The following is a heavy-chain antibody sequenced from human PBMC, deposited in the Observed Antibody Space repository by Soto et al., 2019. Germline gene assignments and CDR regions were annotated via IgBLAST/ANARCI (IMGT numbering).Heavy chain of an antibody. J-gene: IGHJ4*02. CDR1: GFTFSSYA. CDR2: ISGSGGST. D-gene: IGHD3-10*01. V-gene: IGHV3-23*01. CDR3: AKGVTMVRGVITD. Sequence: EVQLLESGGGLVQPGGSLRLSCAASGFTFSSYAMSWVRQAPGKGLEWVSAISGSGGSTYYADSVKGRFTISRDNSKNTLYRQMNSLRAEDTAVYYCAKGVTMVRGVITDWGQGTLVTVSS.